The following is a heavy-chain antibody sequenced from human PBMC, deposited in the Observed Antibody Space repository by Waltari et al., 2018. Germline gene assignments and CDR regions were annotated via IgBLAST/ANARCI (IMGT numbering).Heavy chain of an antibody. CDR2: ISTTGSTI. J-gene: IGHJ4*02. CDR3: VRAFGY. Sequence: EVQLVESGGGRVQPGGSLRLSCAGSGFTSGGDTMNWVRQAPGKGLEWVSYISTTGSTIYYADSVKGRFTISRDNAKNSVYLQMNSLRVEDSAIYYCVRAFGYWGQGALVTVSS. V-gene: IGHV3-48*03. CDR1: GFTSGGDT.